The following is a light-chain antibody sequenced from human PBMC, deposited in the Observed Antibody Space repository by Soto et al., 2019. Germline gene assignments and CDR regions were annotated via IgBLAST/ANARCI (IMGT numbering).Light chain of an antibody. J-gene: IGKJ4*01. CDR1: QSVSSSY. CDR3: QQYGSSPPLT. Sequence: EIVLTQSPGTLSLTPGERATLSCGASQSVSSSYLAWYQQKPGQAPRLLIYDASSRATGIPDRFSGSGSGTDFTLTISRLEPEDFAVYYCQQYGSSPPLTFGGGTKVEIK. CDR2: DAS. V-gene: IGKV3-20*01.